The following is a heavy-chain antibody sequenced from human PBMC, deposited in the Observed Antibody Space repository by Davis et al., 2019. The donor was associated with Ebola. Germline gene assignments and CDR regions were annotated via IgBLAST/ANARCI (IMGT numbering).Heavy chain of an antibody. CDR1: GYTFTGYY. Sequence: ASVKVSCKASGYTFTGYYMHWVRQAPGQGLEWMGWISAYNGNTNYAQKLQGRVTMTTDTSTSTAYMELRSLRSDDTAVYYCAREQLVPDYYYYGMDVWGQGTTVTVSS. V-gene: IGHV1-18*04. J-gene: IGHJ6*02. CDR2: ISAYNGNT. D-gene: IGHD6-13*01. CDR3: AREQLVPDYYYYGMDV.